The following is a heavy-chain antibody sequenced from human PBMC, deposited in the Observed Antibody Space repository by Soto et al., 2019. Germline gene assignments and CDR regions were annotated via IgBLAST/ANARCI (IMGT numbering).Heavy chain of an antibody. J-gene: IGHJ6*02. V-gene: IGHV3-11*01. CDR1: GFTFSDYY. CDR2: ISSSGSTI. D-gene: IGHD6-19*01. Sequence: QVQLVESGGGLVKPGGSLRLSCAASGFTFSDYYMSCIRQAPGKGPEWVSYISSSGSTIYYADAVKGRFTISRDNANNSLYRQRNSLRAEDTVVYYWARRGIAVAGSPPYGMDVWGQGTTVTVSS. CDR3: ARRGIAVAGSPPYGMDV.